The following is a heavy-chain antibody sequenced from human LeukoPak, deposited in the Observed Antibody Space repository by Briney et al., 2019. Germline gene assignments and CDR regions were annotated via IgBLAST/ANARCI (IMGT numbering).Heavy chain of an antibody. D-gene: IGHD3-16*01. CDR3: ARRWVYDKRAFDA. J-gene: IGHJ3*01. Sequence: PSETLSLTCTVSGGSISGTYYWSWIRQPPGKGLEWIGYIYYTGATDSNPSLKSRVTISLDTSKNQFSLNLSSVTAADTAVYYCARRWVYDKRAFDAWGQGTMVTVSS. V-gene: IGHV4-59*08. CDR2: IYYTGAT. CDR1: GGSISGTYY.